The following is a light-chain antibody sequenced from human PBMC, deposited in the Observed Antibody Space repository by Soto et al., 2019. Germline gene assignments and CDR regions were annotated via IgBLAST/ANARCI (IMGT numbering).Light chain of an antibody. Sequence: ELVLTQSPGTLSLSPGERATLSCRASQSVSSSYLAWYQQKPGQTPKLLIYCPSNRATGIPDRFSGSGSGTDFTLTISRLEPEDFAEYYCQQFGNSPYTFGQGTKLEIK. CDR2: CPS. CDR3: QQFGNSPYT. V-gene: IGKV3-20*01. CDR1: QSVSSSY. J-gene: IGKJ2*01.